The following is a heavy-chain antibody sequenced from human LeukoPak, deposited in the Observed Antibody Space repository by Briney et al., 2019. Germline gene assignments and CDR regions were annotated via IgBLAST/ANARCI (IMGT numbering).Heavy chain of an antibody. J-gene: IGHJ3*02. CDR3: ARGLSGAAFDI. Sequence: PGGSLRLSCAASGFTFSDYSMNWVRQAPETGLEWVSSTSSSGTYTYYADSVKGRFTISRDNAKNSLYLQMNSLRAEDTAVYYCARGLSGAAFDIWGQGTMVTVSS. CDR2: TSSSGTYT. V-gene: IGHV3-21*01. CDR1: GFTFSDYS.